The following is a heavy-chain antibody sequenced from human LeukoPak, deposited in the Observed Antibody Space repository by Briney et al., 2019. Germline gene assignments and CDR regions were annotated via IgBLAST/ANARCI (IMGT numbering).Heavy chain of an antibody. CDR3: ARAALMVYAFDY. CDR2: IYYSGST. CDR1: GGSISSYY. V-gene: IGHV4-59*01. J-gene: IGHJ4*02. D-gene: IGHD2-8*01. Sequence: SETLSLTCTVSGGSISSYYWSWIRQPPGKGLEWIGYIYYSGSTNYNPSLKSRVTISVGTSKNQFSLKLSSVTAADTAVYYCARAALMVYAFDYWGQGTLVTVSS.